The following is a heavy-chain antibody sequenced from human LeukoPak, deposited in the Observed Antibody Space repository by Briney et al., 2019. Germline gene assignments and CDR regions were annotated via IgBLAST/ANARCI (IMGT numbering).Heavy chain of an antibody. CDR2: IYYSGST. Sequence: SETLSLTCTVSGGSISSYYWSWIRQPPGKGLEWLGYIYYSGSTNYNPSLKSRVTISVDTSKNQFSLKLSSVTAADTAVYYCARDQPLGSSWYYNYYYGMDVWGQGTTVTVSS. CDR3: ARDQPLGSSWYYNYYYGMDV. V-gene: IGHV4-59*01. CDR1: GGSISSYY. D-gene: IGHD6-13*01. J-gene: IGHJ6*02.